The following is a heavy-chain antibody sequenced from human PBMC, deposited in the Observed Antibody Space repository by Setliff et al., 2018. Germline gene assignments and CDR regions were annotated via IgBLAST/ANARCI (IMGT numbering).Heavy chain of an antibody. Sequence: SETLSLTCNVSGGSVSSTSHYWGWIRQPPGKGMEWIGSVYSSGYTYYNPSLQSRVTISVDMSKNQFSMKLTAVTAADTAVYYCARVDFTMIQGVLGLWGQGTLVTVSS. J-gene: IGHJ1*01. CDR3: ARVDFTMIQGVLGL. V-gene: IGHV4-39*07. CDR2: VYSSGYT. CDR1: GGSVSSTSHY. D-gene: IGHD3-10*01.